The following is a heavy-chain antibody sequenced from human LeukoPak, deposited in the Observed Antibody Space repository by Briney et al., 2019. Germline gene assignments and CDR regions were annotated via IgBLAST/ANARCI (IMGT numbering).Heavy chain of an antibody. CDR1: GFTFSSYS. J-gene: IGHJ4*02. CDR3: ARDRAQVGIQLWLRREYSSSWYDFDY. Sequence: GGSLRLSFAASGFTFSSYSMNWVRQAPGKGLEWVSSISSSSSYIYYADSVKGRFTISRDNAKNSLYLQMNSLRAEDTAVYYCARDRAQVGIQLWLRREYSSSWYDFDYWGQGTLVTVSS. CDR2: ISSSSSYI. V-gene: IGHV3-21*01. D-gene: IGHD6-13*01.